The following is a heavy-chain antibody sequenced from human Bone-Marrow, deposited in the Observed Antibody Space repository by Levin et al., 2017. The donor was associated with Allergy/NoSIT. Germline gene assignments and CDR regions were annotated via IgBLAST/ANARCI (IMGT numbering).Heavy chain of an antibody. CDR3: ARETPGYCSSTSCPLPGY. D-gene: IGHD2-2*01. Sequence: PSETLSLTCTVSGGSISSGDYYWSWIRQPPGTGLEWIGYIYYSGSTYYNPSLKSRVTISVDTSKNQFSLKLSSVTAADTAVYYCARETPGYCSSTSCPLPGYWGQGTLVTVSS. V-gene: IGHV4-30-4*01. J-gene: IGHJ4*02. CDR2: IYYSGST. CDR1: GGSISSGDYY.